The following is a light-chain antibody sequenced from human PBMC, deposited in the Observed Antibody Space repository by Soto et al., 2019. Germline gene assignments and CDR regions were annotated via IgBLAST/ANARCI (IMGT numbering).Light chain of an antibody. CDR1: QNIYSN. CDR2: RAS. Sequence: IALTKSAATMSVSPGDRVTLSFWASQNIYSNLGWYQQRPGQAPRLIIYRASARPTGIPARFSGSGSGTEFTLTISSLQSEDFATYYCQQYHNLWSFGRGTKVDIK. V-gene: IGKV3-15*01. J-gene: IGKJ1*01. CDR3: QQYHNLWS.